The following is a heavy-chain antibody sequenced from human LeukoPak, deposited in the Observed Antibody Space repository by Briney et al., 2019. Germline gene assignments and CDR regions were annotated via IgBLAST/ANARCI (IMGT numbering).Heavy chain of an antibody. D-gene: IGHD6-19*01. Sequence: PGGSLRLSCAVSGFTVSGDYMSWVRQAPGKGLEWVSVIYSGGSTYYADSVKGRFIISRDNSKNTLYLQMNSLRDEDTAVYYCARDQRGWSSLGYLYHYFDVWGKGTTVTISS. CDR3: ARDQRGWSSLGYLYHYFDV. CDR2: IYSGGST. CDR1: GFTVSGDY. V-gene: IGHV3-53*01. J-gene: IGHJ6*03.